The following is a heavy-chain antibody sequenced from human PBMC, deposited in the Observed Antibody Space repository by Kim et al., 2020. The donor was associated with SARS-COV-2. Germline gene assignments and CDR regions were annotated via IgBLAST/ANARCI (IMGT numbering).Heavy chain of an antibody. CDR2: IRSKANSYAT. CDR1: GFTFSGSA. D-gene: IGHD3-10*01. V-gene: IGHV3-73*01. CDR3: TRHLDPMVRGVLGWFDP. Sequence: GGSLRLSCAASGFTFSGSAMHWVRQASGKGLEWVGRIRSKANSYATAYAASVKGRFTISRDDSKNTAYLQMNSLKTEDTAVYYCTRHLDPMVRGVLGWFDPWGQGTLVTVSS. J-gene: IGHJ5*02.